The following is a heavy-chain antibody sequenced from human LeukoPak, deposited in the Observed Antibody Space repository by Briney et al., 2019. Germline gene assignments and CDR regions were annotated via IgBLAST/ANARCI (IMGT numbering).Heavy chain of an antibody. D-gene: IGHD3-22*01. CDR2: IWYDGSNK. V-gene: IGHV3-33*01. CDR1: GFTFSSYG. CDR3: ARDRDYYDSSGYYHY. J-gene: IGHJ4*02. Sequence: PGGSLRLSCAAPGFTFSSYGMHWVRQAPGKGLEWVAVIWYDGSNKYYADSVKGRFTISRDNSKNTLYLQMNSLRAEDTAVYYCARDRDYYDSSGYYHYWGQGTLVTVSS.